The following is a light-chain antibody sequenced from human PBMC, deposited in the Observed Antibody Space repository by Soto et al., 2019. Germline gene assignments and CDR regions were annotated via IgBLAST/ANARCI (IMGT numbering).Light chain of an antibody. V-gene: IGKV1-5*01. Sequence: MTQFPSTPTHSLRDRLTPTYSASQSINNLLAWYQQKPGKAHKFLIYDVSTLESGVPSRFSGSGSGTEFTLTISSLQPEEFATYYCQKYDSYPLTVGGGTKVDIK. CDR1: QSINNL. J-gene: IGKJ4*01. CDR2: DVS. CDR3: QKYDSYPLT.